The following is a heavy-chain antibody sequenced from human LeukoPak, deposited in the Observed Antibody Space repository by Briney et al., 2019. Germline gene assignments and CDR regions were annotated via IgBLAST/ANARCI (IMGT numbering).Heavy chain of an antibody. Sequence: SETLSLTCTVSGGSISSGGYYWSWIRQHPGKGLEWIGYIYYSRSTYYNPSLKSRVTISVDTSKNQFSLELSSVTAADTAVYYCARDSTIFGVVRAFDIWGQGTMVTVSS. CDR2: IYYSRST. V-gene: IGHV4-31*03. D-gene: IGHD3-3*01. J-gene: IGHJ3*02. CDR1: GGSISSGGYY. CDR3: ARDSTIFGVVRAFDI.